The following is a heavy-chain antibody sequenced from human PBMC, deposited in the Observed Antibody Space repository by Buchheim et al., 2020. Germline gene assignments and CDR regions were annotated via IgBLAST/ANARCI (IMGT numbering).Heavy chain of an antibody. CDR2: IRYDGSNK. V-gene: IGHV3-30*02. Sequence: QVQLVESGGGVVQPGRSLRLSCAAFGFTFSSYGMHWVRQAPGKGLEWVAFIRYDGSNKYYADSVKGRFTISRDNSKNTLYLQMNSLRAEDTAVYYCAKDRLGYCSGGSCYFDYWGQGTL. CDR1: GFTFSSYG. D-gene: IGHD2-15*01. CDR3: AKDRLGYCSGGSCYFDY. J-gene: IGHJ4*02.